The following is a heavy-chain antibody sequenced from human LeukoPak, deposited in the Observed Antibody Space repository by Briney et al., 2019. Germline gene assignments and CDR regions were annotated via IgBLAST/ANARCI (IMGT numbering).Heavy chain of an antibody. V-gene: IGHV3-30*18. Sequence: SGGSLRLSCAASGFTFSSYGMHWVRQAPGKGLEWVAVISYDGSNKYYADSVKGRFTISRDNSKNTLYLQMNSLRAEDTAVYYCAKEKYSSGWNSPIDYWGQGTLVTVSS. CDR2: ISYDGSNK. CDR3: AKEKYSSGWNSPIDY. J-gene: IGHJ4*02. D-gene: IGHD6-19*01. CDR1: GFTFSSYG.